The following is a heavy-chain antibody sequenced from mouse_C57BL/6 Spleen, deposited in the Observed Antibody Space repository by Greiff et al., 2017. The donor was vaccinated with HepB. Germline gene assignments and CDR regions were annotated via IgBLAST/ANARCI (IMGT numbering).Heavy chain of an antibody. CDR3: ARDYGSSSPAMDY. Sequence: VQLQESGAELARPGASVKLSCKASGYTFTSYGISWVKQRTGQGLEWIGEIYPRSGNTYYNEKFKGKATLTADKSSSTAYMELRSLTSEDSAVYFCARDYGSSSPAMDYWGQGTSVTVSS. D-gene: IGHD1-1*01. CDR2: IYPRSGNT. J-gene: IGHJ4*01. CDR1: GYTFTSYG. V-gene: IGHV1-81*01.